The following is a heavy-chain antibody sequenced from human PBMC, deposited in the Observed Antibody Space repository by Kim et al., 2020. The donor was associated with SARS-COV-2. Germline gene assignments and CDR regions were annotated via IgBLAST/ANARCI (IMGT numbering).Heavy chain of an antibody. Sequence: ASVKVSCKAYGYTLSTYPIYWVRQAPGQGLEWMGWINTNMGIPTYAQAFTGRFVFSFDTSVNMAYLQISSLKPEDTAIYYCAIRPAGYTSGWGFDYWGQG. CDR2: INTNMGIP. CDR3: AIRPAGYTSGWGFDY. D-gene: IGHD6-19*01. J-gene: IGHJ4*02. V-gene: IGHV7-4-1*04. CDR1: GYTLSTYP.